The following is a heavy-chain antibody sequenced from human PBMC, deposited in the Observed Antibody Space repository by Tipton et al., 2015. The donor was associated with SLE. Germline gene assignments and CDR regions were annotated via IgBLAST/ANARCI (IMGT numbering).Heavy chain of an antibody. CDR1: GGSFSGYY. CDR2: INHSGST. Sequence: TLSLTCAVYGGSFSGYYWSWIRQPPGKGLEWIGEINHSGSTNYNPSLKSRVTISLDTSKNQFSLSLNSVAAADTAVYYCARDLPIVYSGTYWTGPFDIWGRGTMVIVSS. J-gene: IGHJ3*02. CDR3: ARDLPIVYSGTYWTGPFDI. D-gene: IGHD1-26*01. V-gene: IGHV4-34*01.